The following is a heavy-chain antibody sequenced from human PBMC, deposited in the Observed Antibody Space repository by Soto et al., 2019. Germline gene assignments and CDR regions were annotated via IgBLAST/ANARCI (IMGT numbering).Heavy chain of an antibody. CDR3: AKAKGAAAGTGYYFDY. V-gene: IGHV3-9*01. Sequence: EVQLVESGGGLVQPGRSLRLSCAASGFTFDDYAMHWVRQAPGKGLEWVSGISGNSGSIGYADSVKGRFTISRDNAKNSLYLQMNSLRAEDTALYYCAKAKGAAAGTGYYFDYWGQGTLVNVSS. CDR1: GFTFDDYA. CDR2: ISGNSGSI. J-gene: IGHJ4*02. D-gene: IGHD6-13*01.